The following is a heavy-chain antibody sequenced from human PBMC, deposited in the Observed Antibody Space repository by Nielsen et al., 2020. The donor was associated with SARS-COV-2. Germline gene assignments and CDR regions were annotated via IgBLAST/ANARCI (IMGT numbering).Heavy chain of an antibody. Sequence: GGSLRLSCAASGFTFDDYGMSWVRQAPGKGLEWVSGINWNGGSTGYADSVKGRFTISRDNAKNSLYLQMNNLRDEDTAVYYCASDPSYASSWLHYFDFWGQGTLVTVSS. J-gene: IGHJ4*02. V-gene: IGHV3-20*04. CDR1: GFTFDDYG. CDR2: INWNGGST. D-gene: IGHD5-12*01. CDR3: ASDPSYASSWLHYFDF.